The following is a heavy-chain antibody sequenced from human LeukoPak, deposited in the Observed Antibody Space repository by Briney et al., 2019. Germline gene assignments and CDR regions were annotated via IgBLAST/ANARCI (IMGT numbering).Heavy chain of an antibody. D-gene: IGHD3-10*01. Sequence: GGSLRLSCAASGFTFSSYGMHWVRQAPGKGLEWVAVIWYDGSNKYYADSVKGRFTISRDNSKNTLYLQMNSVRAEDTAVHYCAKDRGQDYYFDYWGQGTLVTVSS. CDR1: GFTFSSYG. J-gene: IGHJ4*02. CDR3: AKDRGQDYYFDY. V-gene: IGHV3-33*06. CDR2: IWYDGSNK.